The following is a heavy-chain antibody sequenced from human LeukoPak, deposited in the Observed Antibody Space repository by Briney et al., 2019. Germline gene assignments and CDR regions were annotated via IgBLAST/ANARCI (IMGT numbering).Heavy chain of an antibody. CDR2: INPNSGGT. J-gene: IGHJ4*02. D-gene: IGHD3-10*01. Sequence: ASVKVSCKASGYTFTGYYMHWVRQAPAQGLEWMGWINPNSGGTNYAQKFQGRVTMTRDTSISTAYMELSRLRSDDTAVYYCARGQMVRGVNYDYWGQGTLVTVSS. V-gene: IGHV1-2*02. CDR3: ARGQMVRGVNYDY. CDR1: GYTFTGYY.